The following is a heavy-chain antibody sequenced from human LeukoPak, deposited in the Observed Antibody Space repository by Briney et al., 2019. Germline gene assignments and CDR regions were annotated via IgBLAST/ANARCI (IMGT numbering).Heavy chain of an antibody. V-gene: IGHV3-30*18. D-gene: IGHD2/OR15-2a*01. CDR1: GFTFSSYG. Sequence: TGGSLRLSCAASGFTFSSYGMHWVRQAPGKGLEWVAVISYDGSNKYYADSVKGRFTISRDNSKNTLYLQMNSLRAEDTAVYYCAKVGTTPRYYYYGMDVWGQGTTVTVSS. CDR3: AKVGTTPRYYYYGMDV. CDR2: ISYDGSNK. J-gene: IGHJ6*02.